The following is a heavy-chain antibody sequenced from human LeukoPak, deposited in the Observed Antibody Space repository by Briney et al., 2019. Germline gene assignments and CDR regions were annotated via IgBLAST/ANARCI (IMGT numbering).Heavy chain of an antibody. CDR3: ARVRDGYNDAYDI. CDR2: IIPIFGTA. V-gene: IGHV1-69*05. J-gene: IGHJ3*02. Sequence: SVKVSCKASGGTFSSYAISWVRQAPGQGLEWMGGIIPIFGTANYAQKFQGRVTMTRDTSTSTVYMQLSSLRSEDTAVYYCARVRDGYNDAYDIWGQGTMVTVPS. D-gene: IGHD5-24*01. CDR1: GGTFSSYA.